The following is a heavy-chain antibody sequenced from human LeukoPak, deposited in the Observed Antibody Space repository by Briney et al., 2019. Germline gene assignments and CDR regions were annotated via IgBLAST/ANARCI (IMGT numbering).Heavy chain of an antibody. J-gene: IGHJ4*02. CDR2: IRYDESNK. D-gene: IGHD3-3*01. Sequence: PGGSLRLSCAASGFTFSSYSMHWVRQAPGKGLEWVAFIRYDESNKFYADSVKGRFTISRDNSKNILFLQMNSLRAEDTAVYYCAVKSTYYDFWSGYYPNYFDYWGQGTLVTVSS. CDR1: GFTFSSYS. V-gene: IGHV3-30*02. CDR3: AVKSTYYDFWSGYYPNYFDY.